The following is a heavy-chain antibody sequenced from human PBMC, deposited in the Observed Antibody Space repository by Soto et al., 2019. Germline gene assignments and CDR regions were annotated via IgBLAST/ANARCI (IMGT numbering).Heavy chain of an antibody. CDR1: GYTFTSYG. CDR2: ISAYNGNT. D-gene: IGHD3-3*01. Sequence: ASVKVSCKASGYTFTSYGISWVRQAPGQGLEWMGWISAYNGNTNYAQKLQGRVTMTTDTSTSTAYMGLRSLRSDDTAVYYCARDRLDYDFWSGYYVGGYYGMDVWGQGTTVTVSS. V-gene: IGHV1-18*01. J-gene: IGHJ6*02. CDR3: ARDRLDYDFWSGYYVGGYYGMDV.